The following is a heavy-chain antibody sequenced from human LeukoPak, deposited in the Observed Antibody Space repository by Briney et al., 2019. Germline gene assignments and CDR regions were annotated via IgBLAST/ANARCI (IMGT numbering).Heavy chain of an antibody. CDR3: AKGRGITIFGSFFDY. D-gene: IGHD3-3*01. CDR2: ISGSGGST. V-gene: IGHV3-23*01. CDR1: GFTFSSYA. Sequence: GGSLRLSCAASGFTFSSYAMSWVRQAPGKGLEWVSAISGSGGSTYYADSVKGRFTIPRDNSKNTLYLQMNSLRAEDTAVYYCAKGRGITIFGSFFDYWGQGTLVTVSS. J-gene: IGHJ4*02.